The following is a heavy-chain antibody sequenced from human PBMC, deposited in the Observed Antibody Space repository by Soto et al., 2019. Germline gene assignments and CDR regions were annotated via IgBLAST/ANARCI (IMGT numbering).Heavy chain of an antibody. CDR1: GFTVSSNY. CDR3: TGAAESGRDAFDI. D-gene: IGHD1-26*01. J-gene: IGHJ3*02. V-gene: IGHV3-66*01. CDR2: IYSGGST. Sequence: GGSLRLSCAASGFTVSSNYMSWVRQAPGKGLEWVSVIYSGGSTYYADSVKGRFTISRHNSKNTLYLQMNSLRAEDTAVYYCTGAAESGRDAFDIWGQGTMVTVSS.